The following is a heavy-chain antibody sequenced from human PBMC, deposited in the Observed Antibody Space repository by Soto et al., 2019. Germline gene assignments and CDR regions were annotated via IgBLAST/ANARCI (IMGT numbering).Heavy chain of an antibody. J-gene: IGHJ6*02. Sequence: QVQLQESGPGLVKPSETLSLTCTVSGGSISSYYWSWIRQPPGKGLEWIGYIFYSGSTNYNPSLKSRATISVDTSKNQFSLKLSSVTAADTAVYYCAKSRPNYYYYYGMDVWGQGTTVTVSS. CDR2: IFYSGST. CDR3: AKSRPNYYYYYGMDV. CDR1: GGSISSYY. V-gene: IGHV4-59*01.